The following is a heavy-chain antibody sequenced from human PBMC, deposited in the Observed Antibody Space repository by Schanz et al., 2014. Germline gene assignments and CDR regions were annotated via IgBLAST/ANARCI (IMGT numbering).Heavy chain of an antibody. CDR1: GFTFSAYA. CDR2: ISASGGTT. Sequence: EVQLLGSGGGLVQPGGSLRLSCAASGFTFSAYAMTWVRQIPGKGLEWVSAISASGGTTYYADSVKGRFTISRDNSKNTLYLQMNSLRAEDTAVYYCAKTPREYCNYDNCPNWFDSWGQGTLVTASS. V-gene: IGHV3-23*01. D-gene: IGHD2-15*01. CDR3: AKTPREYCNYDNCPNWFDS. J-gene: IGHJ5*01.